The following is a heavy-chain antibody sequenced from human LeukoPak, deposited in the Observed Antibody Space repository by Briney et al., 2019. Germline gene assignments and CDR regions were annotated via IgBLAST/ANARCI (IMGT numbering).Heavy chain of an antibody. CDR1: GFTFSSYN. Sequence: GGSLRLSCAASGFTFSSYNMNWVRQAPGKGLEWVSSISSSSSYIYYADSLKGRFTISRDNAKNSLYLQINSLRAEDTAVYYCSTSRFCSSTSCLFPFDNWGQGTLVTVSS. CDR3: STSRFCSSTSCLFPFDN. D-gene: IGHD2-2*01. CDR2: ISSSSSYI. V-gene: IGHV3-21*01. J-gene: IGHJ4*02.